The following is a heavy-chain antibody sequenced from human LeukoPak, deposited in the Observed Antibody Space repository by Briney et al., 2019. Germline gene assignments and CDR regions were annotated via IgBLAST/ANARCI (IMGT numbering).Heavy chain of an antibody. CDR2: MNPNSGNT. J-gene: IGHJ6*03. CDR1: GYTFTSYD. Sequence: ASVKVSCKASGYTFTSYDINWVRQATGQGLEWMGWMNPNSGNTGYAQKFQGRVTMTRNTSISTAYTELSSLRSEDTAVYYCARGVPAVVVPAATNHYYYYYYMDVWGKGTTVTVSS. D-gene: IGHD2-2*01. CDR3: ARGVPAVVVPAATNHYYYYYYMDV. V-gene: IGHV1-8*01.